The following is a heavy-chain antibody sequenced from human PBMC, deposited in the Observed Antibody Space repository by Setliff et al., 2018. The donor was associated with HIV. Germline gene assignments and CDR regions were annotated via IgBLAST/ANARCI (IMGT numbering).Heavy chain of an antibody. J-gene: IGHJ3*02. CDR1: GGTFSSYG. CDR3: AMPSMTGTSGGDAFDI. CDR2: STPLLDTT. Sequence: GASVKVSCKASGGTFSSYGITWVRQAPGQGLEWMGGSTPLLDTTNYAQKLQGRVTMTTDTSTSTAYMELRSLRSDDTAVYYCAMPSMTGTSGGDAFDIWGQGTMVTVSS. D-gene: IGHD1-7*01. V-gene: IGHV1-69*05.